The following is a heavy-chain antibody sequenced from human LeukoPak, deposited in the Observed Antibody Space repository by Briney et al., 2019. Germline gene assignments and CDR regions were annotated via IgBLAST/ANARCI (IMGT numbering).Heavy chain of an antibody. J-gene: IGHJ4*02. D-gene: IGHD3-22*01. CDR1: GGSISSSNW. CDR3: ARASGGYYDSSGYYRAPNFDY. V-gene: IGHV4-4*02. CDR2: IYHSGST. Sequence: KPSGTLSLTCAVSGGSISSSNWWSWVRQPPGKGLEWIGEIYHSGSTNYNPSLKSRVTISVDKSKNQFSLKLSSVTAADTAVYYCARASGGYYDSSGYYRAPNFDYWGQGTLVTVSS.